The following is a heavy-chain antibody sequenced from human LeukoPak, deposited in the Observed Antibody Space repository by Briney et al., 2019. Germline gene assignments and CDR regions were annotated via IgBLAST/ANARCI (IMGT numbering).Heavy chain of an antibody. J-gene: IGHJ6*03. D-gene: IGHD2-2*01. CDR2: VYYSGST. Sequence: PSETLSLTCTVSGGSISSSSYYWGWIRQPPGKGLEWIGSVYYSGSTYYNPSLKSRVTISIDTSETQFSLRLSSVTASDTAVYYRASHGTSPNLYSYYYYMDVWGKGTTVTVSS. CDR3: ASHGTSPNLYSYYYYMDV. CDR1: GGSISSSSYY. V-gene: IGHV4-39*01.